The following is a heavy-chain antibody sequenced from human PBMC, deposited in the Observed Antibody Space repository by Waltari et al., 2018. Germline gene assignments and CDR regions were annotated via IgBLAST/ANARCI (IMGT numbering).Heavy chain of an antibody. J-gene: IGHJ4*02. CDR1: GGSISSYY. Sequence: QVQLQESGPGLVKPSATLSLTCTASGGSISSYYWSWIRQPAGKGLEWIGRIYTSGSTTYNPALKSLVTRSVDTAKNQFALKLSSLRSEDTAVYYCARRGRRDDYYGSGSEGWGQGTLVTVSS. D-gene: IGHD3-10*01. V-gene: IGHV4-4*07. CDR2: IYTSGST. CDR3: ARRGRRDDYYGSGSEG.